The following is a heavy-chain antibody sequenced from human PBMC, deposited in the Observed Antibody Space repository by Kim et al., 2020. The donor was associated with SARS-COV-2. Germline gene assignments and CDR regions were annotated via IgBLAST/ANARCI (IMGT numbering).Heavy chain of an antibody. V-gene: IGHV1-18*01. D-gene: IGHD6-13*01. CDR3: ARRPGIADLGELYYFDY. Sequence: ASVKVSCKASGYTFTSYGISWVRQAPGQGLEWMGWISAYNGNTNYAQKLQGRVTMTTDTSTSTAYMELRSLRSDDTAVYYCARRPGIADLGELYYFDYWGQGTLVTVSS. CDR2: ISAYNGNT. CDR1: GYTFTSYG. J-gene: IGHJ4*02.